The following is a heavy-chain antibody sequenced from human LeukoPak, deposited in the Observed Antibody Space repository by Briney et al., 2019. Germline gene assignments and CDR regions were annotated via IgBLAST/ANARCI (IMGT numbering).Heavy chain of an antibody. CDR3: VRDLGGRSGH. CDR1: GFTFSSNW. Sequence: PGGSLRLSCAASGFTFSSNWMHWVRQAPGKGLVWVSRINEDGSTTNYADSVKGRFTIFRDNAKNTLHLQMNSLRAEDTAVYYCVRDLGGRSGHWGQGTLVTVSS. D-gene: IGHD1-26*01. V-gene: IGHV3-74*01. J-gene: IGHJ4*02. CDR2: INEDGSTT.